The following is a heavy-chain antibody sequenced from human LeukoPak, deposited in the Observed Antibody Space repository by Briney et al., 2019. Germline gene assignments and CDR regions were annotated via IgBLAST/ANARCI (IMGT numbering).Heavy chain of an antibody. Sequence: SVTVSCKASGGTFNSYAISWVRQAPGQGLEWMGGIIPIFGTANYAQKVQGRVTITTDESTTTAYMELSSLRSEDTAVYYCARARSPSSGYLLRDHNWFDPWGQGTLVTVSS. CDR3: ARARSPSSGYLLRDHNWFDP. CDR1: GGTFNSYA. V-gene: IGHV1-69*05. D-gene: IGHD3-22*01. J-gene: IGHJ5*02. CDR2: IIPIFGTA.